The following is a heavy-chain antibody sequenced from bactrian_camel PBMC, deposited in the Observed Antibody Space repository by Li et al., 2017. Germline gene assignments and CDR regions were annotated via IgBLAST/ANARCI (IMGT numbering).Heavy chain of an antibody. CDR1: GFTFSSYW. J-gene: IGHJ6*01. CDR3: VSANYGDSSMNA. D-gene: IGHD6*01. Sequence: VQLVESGGGLVQFGGSLRLSCAASGFTFSSYWMYWVRQDPGKGLEWVSTINAAGCSTYYTESVKGRFTISRDSAKNTVYLQMNSVKPEDTAVYYCVSANYGDSSMNAWGQGTQVTVS. CDR2: INAAGCST. V-gene: IGHV3S1*01.